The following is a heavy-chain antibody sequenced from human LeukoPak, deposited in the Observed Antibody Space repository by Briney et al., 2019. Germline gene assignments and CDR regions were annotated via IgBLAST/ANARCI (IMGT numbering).Heavy chain of an antibody. Sequence: SQTLSLTCVISGDSLSSSGDAWNWIRQSPSGRLEWLGRTYQRSKWSSDYALSVRSRITVDPDTSKNQFSLQLYSVTPEDTAVYYCARGIASAFDYWDQGTLVTVSS. CDR1: GDSLSSSGDA. V-gene: IGHV6-1*01. CDR3: ARGIASAFDY. D-gene: IGHD6-13*01. J-gene: IGHJ4*02. CDR2: TYQRSKWSS.